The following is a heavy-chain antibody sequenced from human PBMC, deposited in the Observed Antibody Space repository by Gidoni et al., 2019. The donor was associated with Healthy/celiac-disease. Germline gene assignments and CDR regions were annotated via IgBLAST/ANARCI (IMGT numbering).Heavy chain of an antibody. CDR1: GFPFSSYW. CDR3: ARAMGGIITFDY. V-gene: IGHV3-7*01. J-gene: IGHJ4*02. CDR2: IKKDGSEK. D-gene: IGHD3-22*01. Sequence: EVQLVECGGGLVQPGGSLRLCCAASGFPFSSYWMSWVRQAPGKGREWVTKIKKDGSEKDYVDSVKGRCTISRDNTKNALYLQMKSLRAEDTAVYYCARAMGGIITFDYWGQGTLVTVSS.